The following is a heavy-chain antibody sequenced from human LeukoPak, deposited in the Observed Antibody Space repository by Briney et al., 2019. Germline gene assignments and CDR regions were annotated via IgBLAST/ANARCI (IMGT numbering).Heavy chain of an antibody. J-gene: IGHJ4*02. Sequence: PGGSLRLSCAASGFTFTTYWMHWVRQAPGKGLVWVSHINSDGSITSYADSVKGRFTISRDNSKNTLYLQMNSLRTEDTAVFYCARQAARPYDYWGQGTLVTVSS. CDR1: GFTFTTYW. V-gene: IGHV3-74*01. D-gene: IGHD6-6*01. CDR3: ARQAARPYDY. CDR2: INSDGSIT.